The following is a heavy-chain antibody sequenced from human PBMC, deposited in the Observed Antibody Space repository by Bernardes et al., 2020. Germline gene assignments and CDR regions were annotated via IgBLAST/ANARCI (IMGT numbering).Heavy chain of an antibody. Sequence: GWSLRLSCAASGFSFSSYAMTWVRQAPGKGLEWVSAISGSGNSTYYADSVKGRFTISRDNSKNTLCLQMNSLRAEDTALYYCAKGPICSSASCYTVGVMDVWGQGTTVTVSS. CDR2: ISGSGNST. D-gene: IGHD2-2*02. CDR1: GFSFSSYA. J-gene: IGHJ6*02. V-gene: IGHV3-23*01. CDR3: AKGPICSSASCYTVGVMDV.